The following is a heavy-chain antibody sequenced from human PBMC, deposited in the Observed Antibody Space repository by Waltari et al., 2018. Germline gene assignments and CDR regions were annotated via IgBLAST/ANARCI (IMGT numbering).Heavy chain of an antibody. D-gene: IGHD3-10*01. J-gene: IGHJ5*02. V-gene: IGHV4-34*01. CDR1: GGSLTGYY. CDR2: INHSGST. CDR3: VRVWSTSTWFGRLDRLDP. Sequence: QVQLQQWGAGLLKPSETLSLTCAVYGGSLTGYYWTWIRQPPGKGLEWIGEINHSGSTNYTSSLKSRVTLSVDTSKSQFSLKLTSVTAADTAVYYCVRVWSTSTWFGRLDRLDPWGQGTLVTVHS.